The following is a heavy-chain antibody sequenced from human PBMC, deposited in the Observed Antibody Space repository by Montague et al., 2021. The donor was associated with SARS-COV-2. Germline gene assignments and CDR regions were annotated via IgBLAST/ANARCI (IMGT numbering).Heavy chain of an antibody. D-gene: IGHD3-10*01. CDR3: VRPGGSESHWFDR. V-gene: IGHV4-39*01. Sequence: YYNGNTNYNPSVKSRVTISLDTSENKISLNLDSVTAADTAVYYCVRPGGSESHWFDRWGQGTLVTVSS. CDR2: YYNGNT. J-gene: IGHJ5*02.